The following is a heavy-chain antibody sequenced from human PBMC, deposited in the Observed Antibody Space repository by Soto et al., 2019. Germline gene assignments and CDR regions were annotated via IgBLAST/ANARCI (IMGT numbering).Heavy chain of an antibody. Sequence: QVQLVQSGAEVKKPGASVEVSCKASEYTFTNYYMDWVRQAPGQGLEWMGIINPSGGSTSYAQKFRGRVTMTRDTSTSTVYMELSSLRSEDTAVYYCASGNADFDYWGQGTLVTVSS. CDR2: INPSGGST. J-gene: IGHJ4*02. V-gene: IGHV1-46*01. CDR1: EYTFTNYY. D-gene: IGHD2-15*01. CDR3: ASGNADFDY.